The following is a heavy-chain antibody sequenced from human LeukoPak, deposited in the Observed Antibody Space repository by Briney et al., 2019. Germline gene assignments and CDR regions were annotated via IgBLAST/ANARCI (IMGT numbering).Heavy chain of an antibody. D-gene: IGHD5-12*01. J-gene: IGHJ4*02. CDR1: GFTFSSYA. CDR3: ATKEAVATTRAFDY. V-gene: IGHV3-23*01. CDR2: ISGSGGST. Sequence: GGSLRLSCAASGFTFSSYAMSWVRQAPGKGLEWVSAISGSGGSTYYADSVKGRFTISRDNSKNTLYLQMNSLRAEDTAVYYCATKEAVATTRAFDYWGQGTLVTVSS.